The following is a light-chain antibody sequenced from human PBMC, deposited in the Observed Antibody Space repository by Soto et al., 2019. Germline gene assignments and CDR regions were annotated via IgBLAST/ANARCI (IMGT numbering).Light chain of an antibody. CDR3: AGWDESLSGPL. V-gene: IGLV1-44*01. Sequence: HSVMTQQASGFGIGGRRVTISCSGSSSNIGTNVVNWYQQFPGTAPKLLIFNNNNRPSGVPDRFSGSKSGSSASLAISGLLSEDEADYYCAGWDESLSGPLFGGRTKVTVL. CDR1: SSNIGTNV. J-gene: IGLJ3*02. CDR2: NNN.